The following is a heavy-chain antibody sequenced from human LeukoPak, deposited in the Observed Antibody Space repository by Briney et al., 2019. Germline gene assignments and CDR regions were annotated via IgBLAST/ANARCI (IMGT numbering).Heavy chain of an antibody. CDR2: ISTSSNTI. J-gene: IGHJ4*02. V-gene: IGHV3-48*01. Sequence: PGGSLRLSCATTGFIFSDYSMSWVRQAPGKGLEWLSFISTSSNTIYYADSVKGRFTVSRDNAKNSLYLQMNSLTGEDTAAYYCARGAAHSYGYFSDYRGQGILVIVSS. CDR3: ARGAAHSYGYFSDY. D-gene: IGHD3-22*01. CDR1: GFIFSDYS.